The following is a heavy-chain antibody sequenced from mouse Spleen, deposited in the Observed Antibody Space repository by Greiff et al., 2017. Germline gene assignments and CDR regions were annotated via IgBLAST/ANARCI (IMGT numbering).Heavy chain of an antibody. D-gene: IGHD1-1*01. CDR2: IYPGDGDT. CDR1: GYAFSSSW. Sequence: VQRVESGPELVKPGASVKISCKASGYAFSSSWMNWVKQRPGKGLEWIGRIYPGDGDTNYNGKFKGKATLTADKSSSTAYMQLSSLTSEDSAVYFCARPVVAHYYAMDYWGPGTSVTVSS. V-gene: IGHV1-82*01. J-gene: IGHJ4*01. CDR3: ARPVVAHYYAMDY.